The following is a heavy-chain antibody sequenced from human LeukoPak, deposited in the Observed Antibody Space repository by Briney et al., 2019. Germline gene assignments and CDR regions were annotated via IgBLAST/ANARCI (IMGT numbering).Heavy chain of an antibody. J-gene: IGHJ4*02. CDR1: GFTVSSNY. CDR2: LYSGGGT. D-gene: IGHD5-24*01. CDR3: ARGRDGYNFSFDY. V-gene: IGHV3-66*01. Sequence: GGSLRLSCAASGFTVSSNYMSWVRQAPGKGLEWVSVLYSGGGTYYADSVKGRFTISRDNSKNTLYLQINSLTAEDTAVYHCARGRDGYNFSFDYSGQGTLVTVSS.